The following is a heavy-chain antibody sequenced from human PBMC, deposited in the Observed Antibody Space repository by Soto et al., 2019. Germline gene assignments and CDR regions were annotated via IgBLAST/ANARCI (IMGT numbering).Heavy chain of an antibody. CDR3: ARVPRYSSTWYSNWFDP. D-gene: IGHD6-13*01. CDR1: GGSFSGYY. J-gene: IGHJ5*02. CDR2: INHSGST. Sequence: PSETLSLTCAVYGGSFSGYYWSWIRQPPGKGLEWIGEINHSGSTNYNPSLKSRVTISVDTSKNQFSLMLSSVTAADTSVYYCARVPRYSSTWYSNWFDPWGQGTLVTVSS. V-gene: IGHV4-34*01.